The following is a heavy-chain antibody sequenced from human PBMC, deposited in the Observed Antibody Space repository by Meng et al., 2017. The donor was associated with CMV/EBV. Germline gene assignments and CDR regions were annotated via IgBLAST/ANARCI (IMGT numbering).Heavy chain of an antibody. J-gene: IGHJ4*02. V-gene: IGHV3-74*01. D-gene: IGHD1-26*01. CDR3: ARDQWEHYFDF. CDR1: GFTFSSYS. Sequence: GGSLRLSCAASGFTFSSYSMHWARQAPGKGLVWVSHIRFDGGETNYADSVKGRFSISRDSAKNTVYLQMNSLRVEDTGVYYCARDQWEHYFDFWGQGALVTVSS. CDR2: IRFDGGET.